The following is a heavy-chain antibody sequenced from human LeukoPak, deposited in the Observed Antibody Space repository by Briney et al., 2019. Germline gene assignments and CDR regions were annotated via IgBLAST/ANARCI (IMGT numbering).Heavy chain of an antibody. J-gene: IGHJ4*02. D-gene: IGHD6-13*01. Sequence: PGGSLRLSCAASGYTFSSYSMNWVRQAPGKGLEWVSYISSASSTTYYADSVKGRFTISRDNAKNSLYLQMNSLRAEDTAAYYCASGSIAAAGTPMGDYWGQGTLVTVSS. CDR2: ISSASSTT. CDR1: GYTFSSYS. CDR3: ASGSIAAAGTPMGDY. V-gene: IGHV3-48*01.